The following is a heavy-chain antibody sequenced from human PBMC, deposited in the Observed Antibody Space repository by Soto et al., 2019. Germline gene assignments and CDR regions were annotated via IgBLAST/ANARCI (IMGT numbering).Heavy chain of an antibody. CDR3: MTDRQFRPAY. J-gene: IGHJ4*02. Sequence: EVQLVESGGGLVKPGGSLRLSCAGSGFTFSNAWMNWVRQAPGKGLEWVGRSKSKSDGGTTDYAAPVKGRFTISRDDSKSTVYLQMNSLKTEDTAVYYCMTDRQFRPAYWGQGTLVTVSS. CDR1: GFTFSNAW. V-gene: IGHV3-15*07. CDR2: SKSKSDGGTT.